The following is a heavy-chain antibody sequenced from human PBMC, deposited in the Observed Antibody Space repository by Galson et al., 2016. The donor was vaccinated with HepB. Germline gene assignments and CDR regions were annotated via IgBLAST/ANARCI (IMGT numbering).Heavy chain of an antibody. CDR3: ARVRCSPSRCQNWFDP. CDR2: TYYRSKWYN. Sequence: CAISGDSVSSNSAAWTWIRQSPLRGLEWLGRTYYRSKWYNDYAVSVKSRISIHPDTSKNQFSLQLNSVTPEDTAVYYCARVRCSPSRCQNWFDPWGQGTLVTVSS. J-gene: IGHJ5*02. V-gene: IGHV6-1*01. CDR1: GDSVSSNSAA. D-gene: IGHD2-15*01.